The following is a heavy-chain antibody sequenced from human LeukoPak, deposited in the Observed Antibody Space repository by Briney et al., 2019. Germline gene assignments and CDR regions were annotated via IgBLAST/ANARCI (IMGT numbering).Heavy chain of an antibody. J-gene: IGHJ6*02. D-gene: IGHD5-18*01. CDR2: IKQDGGEN. CDR3: AKGIQLYLPYYYGMDV. V-gene: IGHV3-7*01. Sequence: GGSLRLSCEASGFTFSRYWMNWVRQAPGKGLEWVANIKQDGGENYYVDSVKGRFTISRDNSKNTLYLQMNSLRAEDTAVYYCAKGIQLYLPYYYGMDVWGQGTTVTVSS. CDR1: GFTFSRYW.